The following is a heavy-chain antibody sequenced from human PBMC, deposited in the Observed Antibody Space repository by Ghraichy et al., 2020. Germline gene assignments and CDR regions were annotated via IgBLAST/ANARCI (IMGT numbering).Heavy chain of an antibody. V-gene: IGHV3-21*01. CDR2: ISSDSYYT. D-gene: IGHD2-21*01. CDR3: ARPLCSVARCQLRRDGFDV. Sequence: GESLNISCAASGFTFSAYGVIWVRQAPGKGLEWVSYISSDSYYTYYADSVKGRFTISRDNAKNSLSLQMNSLGAEETAVYYCARPLCSVARCQLRRDGFDVWGQGTMVTVSS. J-gene: IGHJ3*01. CDR1: GFTFSAYG.